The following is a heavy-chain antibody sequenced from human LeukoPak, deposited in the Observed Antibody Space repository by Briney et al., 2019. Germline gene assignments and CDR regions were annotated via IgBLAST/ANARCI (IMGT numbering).Heavy chain of an antibody. Sequence: GGSLRLSCAASGFTFSSYWMNWVRQAPGEGLEWVANIKQDGSEKNYVDSVKGRFTISRDNAKNSLYLQMDSLRAEGTAVYYCANMVRGVSNYWGQGTLVTVSS. J-gene: IGHJ4*02. V-gene: IGHV3-7*05. D-gene: IGHD3-10*01. CDR1: GFTFSSYW. CDR3: ANMVRGVSNY. CDR2: IKQDGSEK.